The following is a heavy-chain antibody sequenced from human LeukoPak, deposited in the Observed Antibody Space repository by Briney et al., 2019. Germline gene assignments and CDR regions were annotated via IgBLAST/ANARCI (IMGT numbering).Heavy chain of an antibody. CDR1: GGSISGYY. D-gene: IGHD6-6*01. CDR2: IYYSGST. J-gene: IGHJ4*02. V-gene: IGHV4-59*01. Sequence: SETLSLTCTVSGGSISGYYWSWIRQPPGRGLEWIGYIYYSGSTNYNPSPKSRVTMSVDTSKHQFSLKLSSVTAADTAVYYCARDEAAVRLDSWGQGTLVTVSS. CDR3: ARDEAAVRLDS.